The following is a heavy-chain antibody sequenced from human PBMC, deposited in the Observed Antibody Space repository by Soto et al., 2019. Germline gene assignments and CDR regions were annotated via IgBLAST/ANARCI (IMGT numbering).Heavy chain of an antibody. CDR3: ASGRGDWFDT. V-gene: IGHV4-59*08. Sequence: PSEPLSVTCTVSYGSISSYYLSLIRQPPGKGLEWIGYIYYSGSTNYNPSLKSRVTISVDTSKNQFSLKLSSVTAADTAVYYCASGRGDWFDTWGQGTLVTVSS. CDR2: IYYSGST. J-gene: IGHJ5*02. CDR1: YGSISSYY.